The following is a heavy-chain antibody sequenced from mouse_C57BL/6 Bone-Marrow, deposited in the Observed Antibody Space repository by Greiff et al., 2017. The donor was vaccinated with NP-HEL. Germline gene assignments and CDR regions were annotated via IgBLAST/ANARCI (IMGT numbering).Heavy chain of an antibody. D-gene: IGHD1-1*01. CDR1: GFSLTSYA. Sequence: VKLMESGPGLVAPSQSLSITCTVSGFSLTSYAISWVRQPPGKGLEWLGVIWTGGGTNYNSALKSRLSISKDNSKSQVFLKMNSLQTDDTARYNCARRYYYGSSYVGYFDVWGTGTTVTVSS. J-gene: IGHJ1*03. V-gene: IGHV2-9-1*01. CDR3: ARRYYYGSSYVGYFDV. CDR2: IWTGGGT.